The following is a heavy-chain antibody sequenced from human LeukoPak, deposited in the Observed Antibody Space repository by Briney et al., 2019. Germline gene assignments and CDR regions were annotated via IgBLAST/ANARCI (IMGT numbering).Heavy chain of an antibody. J-gene: IGHJ6*02. CDR3: ARDQGPITIFGVVISSYYYYYGMDV. D-gene: IGHD3-3*01. CDR1: GFTFSSYW. V-gene: IGHV3-74*01. Sequence: GGSLRLSCAASGFTFSSYWMHWVRQAPGKGLVWVSYIKSDGRSTNYADSVKGRFTISRDNAKNTLYLQMNSLRAEDTAVYYCARDQGPITIFGVVISSYYYYYGMDVWGQGTTVTVSS. CDR2: IKSDGRST.